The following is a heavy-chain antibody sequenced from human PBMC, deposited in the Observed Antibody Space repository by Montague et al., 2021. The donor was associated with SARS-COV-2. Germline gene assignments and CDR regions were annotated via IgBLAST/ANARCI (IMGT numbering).Heavy chain of an antibody. Sequence: CAISGDSVSSNIAAWNWIRQSPSRGLEWLGRTYYRSKWYNDYAVSVRSRITSSPDTCKNQFSLQLNSVTPEDTAVYYCTQERGPGRTTWHYFDYWGQGTLVTVSS. CDR3: TQERGPGRTTWHYFDY. CDR1: GDSVSSNIAA. V-gene: IGHV6-1*01. J-gene: IGHJ4*02. CDR2: TYYRSKWYN. D-gene: IGHD1-14*01.